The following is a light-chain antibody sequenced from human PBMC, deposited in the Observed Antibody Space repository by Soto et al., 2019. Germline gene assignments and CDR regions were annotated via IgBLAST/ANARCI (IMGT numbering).Light chain of an antibody. CDR1: YSNIGNNP. V-gene: IGLV1-44*01. CDR3: ASWDDSLSAWV. Sequence: QSVLTQPPSTSGTPGQRVTISCSGSYSNIGNNPVSWYQQLPGTAPKLLIYSNIERPSRIPDRFSGSKSATSASLAISGLQSDDEAYYYCASWDDSLSAWVFGGGTKVTVL. CDR2: SNI. J-gene: IGLJ3*02.